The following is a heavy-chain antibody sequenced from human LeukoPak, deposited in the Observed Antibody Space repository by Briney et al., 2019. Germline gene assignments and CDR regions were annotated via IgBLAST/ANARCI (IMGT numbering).Heavy chain of an antibody. CDR3: AKDRGYDFWSGYYLDY. J-gene: IGHJ4*02. V-gene: IGHV3-30*18. D-gene: IGHD3-3*01. CDR1: GFTFSSYG. Sequence: GGSLRLSCAASGFTFSSYGMHWVRQAPGKGLECVAVISYDGSNKYYAHSVKGGFTISRDNSKNTLYLQMNSMRAEDTAVYYCAKDRGYDFWSGYYLDYWGQGTLVTVSS. CDR2: ISYDGSNK.